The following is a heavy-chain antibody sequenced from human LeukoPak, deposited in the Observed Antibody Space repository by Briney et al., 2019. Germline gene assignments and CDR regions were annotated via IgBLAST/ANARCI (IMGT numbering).Heavy chain of an antibody. CDR2: ISWNSGSI. D-gene: IGHD3-10*01. V-gene: IGHV3-9*01. CDR1: GFTFDDYA. J-gene: IGHJ4*02. Sequence: PGGSLRLSCAASGFTFDDYAMHWVRQAPGKGLEWVSGISWNSGSIGYADSVKGRFTISRDNAKNSLYLQMNSLRAEDTAVYYRAKSVGSGSYDYWGQGTLVTVSS. CDR3: AKSVGSGSYDY.